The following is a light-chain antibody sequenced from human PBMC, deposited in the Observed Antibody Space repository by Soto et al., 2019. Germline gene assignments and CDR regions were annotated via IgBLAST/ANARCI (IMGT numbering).Light chain of an antibody. V-gene: IGKV3-15*01. J-gene: IGKJ4*01. CDR2: GPS. CDR1: QSVRSN. Sequence: EIVMTQSPATLSVSPGERATLSCRASQSVRSNLAWFQQKPGQAPRLLIYGPSTRATGIPARFSCNGSGTEFTLTISSLQSEDFAVYFCQHFNTWPLTFGGGTKVEIK. CDR3: QHFNTWPLT.